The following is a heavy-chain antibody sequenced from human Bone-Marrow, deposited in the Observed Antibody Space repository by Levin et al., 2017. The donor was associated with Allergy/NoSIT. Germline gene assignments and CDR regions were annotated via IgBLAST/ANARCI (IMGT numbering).Heavy chain of an antibody. CDR1: GFSLTTYGVG. D-gene: IGHD3-16*01. J-gene: IGHJ4*02. CDR2: KYWDDDQ. V-gene: IGHV2-5*02. CDR3: AYQRSSEIMARLRFDS. Sequence: SGPTLVKPTQTLTLTCTVSGFSLTTYGVGVNWFRQPPGKALEWLALKYWDDDQRYSPSLKSRLTVTWDTSKNQVVLTMTNVDPVDTATYYWAYQRSSEIMARLRFDSWGPGTLVTVSS.